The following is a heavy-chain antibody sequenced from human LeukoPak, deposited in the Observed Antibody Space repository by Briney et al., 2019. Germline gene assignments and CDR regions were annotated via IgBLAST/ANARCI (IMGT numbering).Heavy chain of an antibody. CDR3: ATPADILTGYYYYYGMDV. CDR2: IKSKTDGGTT. CDR1: GFTFSNAW. V-gene: IGHV3-15*01. J-gene: IGHJ6*02. Sequence: SGGSLRLSCAASGFTFSNAWMSWVRQAPGKGLEWVGRIKSKTDGGTTDYAAPVKGRFTISRDDSKNTLYLQMNSPKTEDTAVYYCATPADILTGYYYYYGMDVWGQGTTVTVSS. D-gene: IGHD3-9*01.